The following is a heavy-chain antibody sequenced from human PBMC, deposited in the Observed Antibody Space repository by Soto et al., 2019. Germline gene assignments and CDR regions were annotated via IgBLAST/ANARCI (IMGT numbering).Heavy chain of an antibody. J-gene: IGHJ4*02. Sequence: EVQLVESGGGLVQPGGSLRLSCAASGFTFSNYWMTWVRQAPGKGLEWVANIKKDGSEKYYVDSVEGRFTISRDNTKNSLYLQMNSLRAEDTAVYYCARDPSTIVATYFDYWGQGILVTVSS. CDR1: GFTFSNYW. V-gene: IGHV3-7*01. CDR2: IKKDGSEK. D-gene: IGHD5-12*01. CDR3: ARDPSTIVATYFDY.